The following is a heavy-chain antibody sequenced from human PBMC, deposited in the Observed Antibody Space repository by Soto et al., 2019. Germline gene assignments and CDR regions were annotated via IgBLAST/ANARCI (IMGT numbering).Heavy chain of an antibody. CDR2: ISWDGGST. J-gene: IGHJ4*02. CDR1: GFTFDDYT. D-gene: IGHD3-10*01. CDR3: AKGRGYGSGSYIGY. V-gene: IGHV3-43*01. Sequence: GGSLRLSCAASGFTFDDYTMHWVRQAPGKGLEWVSLISWDGGSTYYADSVKGRFTISRDNSKNSLYLQMNSLRTEDTALYYCAKGRGYGSGSYIGYWGQGTMVTVYS.